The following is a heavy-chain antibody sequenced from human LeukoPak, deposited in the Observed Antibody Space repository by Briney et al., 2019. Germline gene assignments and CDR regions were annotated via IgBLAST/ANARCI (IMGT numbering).Heavy chain of an antibody. D-gene: IGHD3-10*01. Sequence: SQTLSLTCTVSGDSISSSSYYWGWIRQPPGKGLEWIGSIYYSGSTYYNPSLKSRVTISVDTSKNQFSLKLSPVTAADPAVYYCARHQYHYGPGVGWHMDVWPKGPTLTIS. CDR2: IYYSGST. CDR3: ARHQYHYGPGVGWHMDV. V-gene: IGHV4-39*01. CDR1: GDSISSSSYY. J-gene: IGHJ6*03.